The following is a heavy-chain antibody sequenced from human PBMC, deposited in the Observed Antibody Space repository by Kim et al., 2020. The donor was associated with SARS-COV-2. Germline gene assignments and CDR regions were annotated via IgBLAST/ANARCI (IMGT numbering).Heavy chain of an antibody. Sequence: SETLSLTCTVSGGSISSSSYYWGWIRQPPGKGLEWIGSIYYSGSTYYNPSLKSRVTISVDTSKNQFSLKLSSVTAADTAVYYCASPFSSWSLESNWFDPWGQGTLVTVSS. CDR2: IYYSGST. J-gene: IGHJ5*02. CDR1: GGSISSSSYY. D-gene: IGHD6-13*01. V-gene: IGHV4-39*01. CDR3: ASPFSSWSLESNWFDP.